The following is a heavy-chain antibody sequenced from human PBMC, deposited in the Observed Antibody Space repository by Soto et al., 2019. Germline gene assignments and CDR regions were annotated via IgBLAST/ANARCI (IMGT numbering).Heavy chain of an antibody. J-gene: IGHJ4*02. CDR1: GGSISSGGYS. Sequence: PSETLSLTCAVSGGSISSGGYSCNWIRQPPGKGLEWIGYIYHSGSTYYNPSLKSRVTISVDRSKNQFSLKLSSVTAADTAVYYCARHESSGWYYFDYWGQGTLVTVSS. V-gene: IGHV4-30-2*01. D-gene: IGHD6-19*01. CDR2: IYHSGST. CDR3: ARHESSGWYYFDY.